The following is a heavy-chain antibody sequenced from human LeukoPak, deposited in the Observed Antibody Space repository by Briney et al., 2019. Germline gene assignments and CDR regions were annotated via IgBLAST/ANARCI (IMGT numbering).Heavy chain of an antibody. D-gene: IGHD6-13*01. CDR3: AKDRETTASGTFDY. CDR1: GFTFNNYG. CDR2: ISDDGRHK. V-gene: IGHV3-30*18. J-gene: IGHJ4*02. Sequence: GRSLRLSCAASGFTFNNYGIHYVRESPGKALECLAVISDDGRHKNCADSVKGRFTISRDNSNNTLYLQMNSLRLEDTGVYYCAKDRETTASGTFDYWGQGTLVTVSS.